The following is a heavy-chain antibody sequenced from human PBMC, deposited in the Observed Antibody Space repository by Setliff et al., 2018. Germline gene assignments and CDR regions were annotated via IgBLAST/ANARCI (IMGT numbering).Heavy chain of an antibody. CDR1: GFTFSSYA. Sequence: GGSLRLSCAASGFTFSSYAMSWVRQAPGKGLEWVSAISGSCGSTYYADTVKGRFTISRDNSKNTLYLQMNSLRAADTAVYYCARGTGYSSGWRTGGFDYWGQGTLVTVSS. CDR2: ISGSCGST. CDR3: ARGTGYSSGWRTGGFDY. V-gene: IGHV3-23*01. D-gene: IGHD6-19*01. J-gene: IGHJ4*02.